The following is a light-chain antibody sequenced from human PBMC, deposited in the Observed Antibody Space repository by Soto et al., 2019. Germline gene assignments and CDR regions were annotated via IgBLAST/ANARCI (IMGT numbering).Light chain of an antibody. CDR2: EVV. CDR3: KSYAGSNTYV. Sequence: VLTQPPAASGSTGQSVTISCTGTKNDIGVYDFVSWYQHHPGKAPRLIIYEVVQRPSGVPDRFSGSKSGNTASLTVSGLQAADEADYFCKSYAGSNTYVFGSGTKV. V-gene: IGLV2-8*01. J-gene: IGLJ1*01. CDR1: KNDIGVYDF.